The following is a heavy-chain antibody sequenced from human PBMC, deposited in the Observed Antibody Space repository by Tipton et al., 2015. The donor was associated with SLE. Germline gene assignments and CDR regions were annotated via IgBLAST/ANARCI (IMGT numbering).Heavy chain of an antibody. CDR3: ARSPYGSGNYDY. D-gene: IGHD3-10*01. CDR1: GGSVSSGSYY. CDR2: IYYSGST. V-gene: IGHV4-61*01. J-gene: IGHJ4*02. Sequence: TLSLTCTVSGGSVSSGSYYWSWIRQPPRKGLEWIGYIYYSGSTNYNPSLKSRVTISVDTSKNQFSLKLSSVTAADTAVYYCARSPYGSGNYDYWGQGTLVTVSS.